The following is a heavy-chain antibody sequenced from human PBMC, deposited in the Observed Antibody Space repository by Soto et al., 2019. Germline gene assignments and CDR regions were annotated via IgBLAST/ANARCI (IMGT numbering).Heavy chain of an antibody. Sequence: SVKVSCKASGGTFDNYAVSWVRQAPGQGLEWMGGIIPMFETVNYAQRFQGRLTIAADESTSTAYMELTSLTSADTAIYFCARGLRTGNYGMDVWGQGXTVTVYS. CDR2: IIPMFETV. CDR3: ARGLRTGNYGMDV. CDR1: GGTFDNYA. J-gene: IGHJ6*02. D-gene: IGHD2-15*01. V-gene: IGHV1-69*13.